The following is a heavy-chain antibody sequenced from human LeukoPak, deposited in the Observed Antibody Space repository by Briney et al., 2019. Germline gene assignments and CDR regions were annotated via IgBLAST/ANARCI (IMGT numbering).Heavy chain of an antibody. CDR2: ISSSSSYI. Sequence: GSLRLSCAASGFTFSSYSMNWVRQAPGKGLEWVSSISSSSSYIYYADSVKGRFTISRDNAKNSLYLQMNSLRAEDTAVYYCARDEGGEYYYGSGSYSYWGQGTLVTVSS. D-gene: IGHD3-10*01. CDR3: ARDEGGEYYYGSGSYSY. CDR1: GFTFSSYS. V-gene: IGHV3-21*01. J-gene: IGHJ4*02.